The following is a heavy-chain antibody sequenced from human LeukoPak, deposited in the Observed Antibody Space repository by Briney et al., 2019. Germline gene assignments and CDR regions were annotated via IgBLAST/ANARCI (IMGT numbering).Heavy chain of an antibody. CDR1: GYSINNYW. CDR3: ARQEYCSGGSCYTWFDP. J-gene: IGHJ5*02. CDR2: IYAADSDI. V-gene: IGHV5-51*01. Sequence: GEPRKISCKASGYSINNYWIGWVRQMPGRGLEWMGIIYAADSDIRYSPSFQGQVTISADKTISTAYLQWSSLKASDTAMYYCARQEYCSGGSCYTWFDPWGQGTLVIVSS. D-gene: IGHD2-15*01.